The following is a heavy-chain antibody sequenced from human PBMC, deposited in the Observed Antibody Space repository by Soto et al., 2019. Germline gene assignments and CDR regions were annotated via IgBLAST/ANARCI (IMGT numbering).Heavy chain of an antibody. CDR3: AKGTYYYDGSGYSH. CDR2: ISGSGGAT. J-gene: IGHJ4*02. D-gene: IGHD3-22*01. CDR1: GFAFNNFV. Sequence: GGSLRLSCVASGFAFNNFVMTWVRQAPGKGLEWVSAISGSGGATYYADSVKGRFTLSRDNSKNTLSLQMNSLRAEDTALYYCAKGTYYYDGSGYSHWGQGALVTAPQ. V-gene: IGHV3-23*01.